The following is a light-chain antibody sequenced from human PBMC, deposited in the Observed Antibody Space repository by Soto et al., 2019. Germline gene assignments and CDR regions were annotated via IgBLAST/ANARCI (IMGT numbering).Light chain of an antibody. CDR3: SSFTTSYSYV. V-gene: IGLV2-14*01. CDR1: GSDIGAYNY. CDR2: GVT. Sequence: QSVLTQPASVSGAPGQSITISCTGSGSDIGAYNYVSWYQQHPGKAPKLLIHGVTRRPSGVSSRFSASKSAYTASLTISGLQAEDEANYYCSSFTTSYSYVFGHGTKVTVL. J-gene: IGLJ1*01.